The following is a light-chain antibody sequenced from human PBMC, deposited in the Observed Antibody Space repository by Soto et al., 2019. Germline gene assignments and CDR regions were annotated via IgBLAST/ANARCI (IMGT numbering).Light chain of an antibody. J-gene: IGLJ3*02. Sequence: QSALTQPASVSGSPGQSITISCTGTSSDVGNYNVVSWYRQYPGKAPKVIIYEVSKRPPGVSDRFSASKSRNTASLTISGLQAEDEADYYCCSYAGISTWVFGGGTKMTVL. V-gene: IGLV2-23*02. CDR3: CSYAGISTWV. CDR2: EVS. CDR1: SSDVGNYNV.